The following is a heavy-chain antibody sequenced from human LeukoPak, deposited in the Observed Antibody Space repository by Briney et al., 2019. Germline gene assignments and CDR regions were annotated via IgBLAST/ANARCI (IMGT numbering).Heavy chain of an antibody. V-gene: IGHV7-4-1*02. J-gene: IGHJ6*03. Sequence: ASVKVSCKASGYTFTNYAMNWVRQAPGQGLEWMGWINTNTGNPTYAQGFTGRFAFSLDTSVSTAYLQISSLKAEDTAVYYCARGERIFGVVGDMDVWGKGTTVTVSS. CDR2: INTNTGNP. D-gene: IGHD3-3*01. CDR1: GYTFTNYA. CDR3: ARGERIFGVVGDMDV.